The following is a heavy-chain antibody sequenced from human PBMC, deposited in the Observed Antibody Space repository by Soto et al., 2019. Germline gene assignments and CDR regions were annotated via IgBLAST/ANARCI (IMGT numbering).Heavy chain of an antibody. CDR3: AGMATFGSLNWFDP. V-gene: IGHV1-8*01. J-gene: IGHJ5*02. Sequence: ASVKVSCKASGYSFTNNDVTWVRQATGQGLEWMGWMNPGSGDTGYAQKFQGRVTMTRDISIATAYMELSSLRSDDTAIYYCAGMATFGSLNWFDPWGQGTLVTVSS. CDR2: MNPGSGDT. CDR1: GYSFTNND. D-gene: IGHD3-16*01.